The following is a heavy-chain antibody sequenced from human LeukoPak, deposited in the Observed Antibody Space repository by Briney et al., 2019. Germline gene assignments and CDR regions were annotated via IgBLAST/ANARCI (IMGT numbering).Heavy chain of an antibody. CDR1: GFTFSSYA. V-gene: IGHV3-23*01. D-gene: IGHD3-9*01. Sequence: GGSLRLSCAASGFTFSSYAMSWVRQAPGKGLEWVSAISGSGGSTYYADSVKGWFTISRDNSKNTLYLQMNSLRAEDTAVYYCAKAYDILTGYYLDYWGQGTLVTVSS. J-gene: IGHJ4*02. CDR2: ISGSGGST. CDR3: AKAYDILTGYYLDY.